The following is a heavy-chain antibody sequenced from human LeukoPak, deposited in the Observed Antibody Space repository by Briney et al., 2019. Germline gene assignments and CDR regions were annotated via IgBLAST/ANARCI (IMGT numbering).Heavy chain of an antibody. J-gene: IGHJ4*02. CDR1: SGSISNFY. V-gene: IGHV4-59*01. D-gene: IGHD6-13*01. CDR2: ISYSGGP. Sequence: PSETLSLTCTVSSGSISNFYWSWIRQPPGKGLEWIGSISYSGGPNYNPSLKSRVTVSVDTSKSQFSLKLSSVTAADTAVCYCARRIAAAGPFDYWGQGTLVTVSS. CDR3: ARRIAAAGPFDY.